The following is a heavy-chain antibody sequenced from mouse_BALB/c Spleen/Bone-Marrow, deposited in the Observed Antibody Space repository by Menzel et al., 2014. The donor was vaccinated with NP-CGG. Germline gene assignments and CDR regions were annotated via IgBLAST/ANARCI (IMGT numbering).Heavy chain of an antibody. CDR2: INPSNGRT. CDR1: GYTFTSYW. CDR3: ARRYYGSSYLLDY. D-gene: IGHD1-1*01. Sequence: QVQLKESGAELVKPGASAKLSCKASGYTFTSYWMHWVKQRPGQGLDWIGEINPSNGRTNYNEKFRSEATLTVDKSSSTAYMQLSSLTSEDSAVYYCARRYYGSSYLLDYWGQGTTLTVSS. V-gene: IGHV1S81*02. J-gene: IGHJ2*01.